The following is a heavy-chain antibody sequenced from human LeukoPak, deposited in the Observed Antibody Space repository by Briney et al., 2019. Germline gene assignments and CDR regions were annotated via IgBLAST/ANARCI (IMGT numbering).Heavy chain of an antibody. J-gene: IGHJ4*02. Sequence: ASVKVSCKASGYTFTNNYMHWVRQAPGQGLEWMGIINPSGGSTRYAQKFQGRVTVTRDTSTSTVYMELSSLRSEDTAVYYCARVNRVLLREISIGYWGQGTLVTVSS. CDR2: INPSGGST. CDR1: GYTFTNNY. V-gene: IGHV1-46*01. D-gene: IGHD1-26*01. CDR3: ARVNRVLLREISIGY.